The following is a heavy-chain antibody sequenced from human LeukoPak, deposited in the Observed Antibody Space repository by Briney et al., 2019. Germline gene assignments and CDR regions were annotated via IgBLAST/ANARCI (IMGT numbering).Heavy chain of an antibody. V-gene: IGHV3-30-3*01. CDR3: TRDLRVYGYSFDY. Sequence: SGGSLRLSCAASGFTFSSYAMHWVRQDPGKGLEWVAVISYDGSNKYYADSVKGRFTISRDNSKNTLYLQMNSLRAEDTAVYYCTRDLRVYGYSFDYWGQGTLVTVSS. CDR2: ISYDGSNK. D-gene: IGHD2-8*01. J-gene: IGHJ4*02. CDR1: GFTFSSYA.